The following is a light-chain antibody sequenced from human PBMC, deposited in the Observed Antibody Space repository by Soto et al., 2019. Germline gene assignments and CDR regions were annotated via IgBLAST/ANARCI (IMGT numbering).Light chain of an antibody. CDR3: QSYDFSLSGFVA. V-gene: IGLV1-40*01. J-gene: IGLJ2*01. CDR2: ADN. CDR1: SSNIGAKYD. Sequence: QSVLTQPPSVSGAPGRRVTISCTGSSSNIGAKYDVHWYQQFPGTAPKLLIYADNNRPSGVPDRFSGSKSGTSASLAITGLQAEDEAVYYCQSYDFSLSGFVAFGGGTKLTVL.